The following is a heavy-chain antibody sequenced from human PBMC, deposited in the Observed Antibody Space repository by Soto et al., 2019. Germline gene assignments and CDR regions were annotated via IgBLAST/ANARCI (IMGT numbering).Heavy chain of an antibody. D-gene: IGHD3-3*01. J-gene: IGHJ4*02. CDR1: GCTSRSYA. CDR2: ISGSGGST. Sequence: EVQLLESGGGLVQPGGSLRLSFESSGCTSRSYAMSWVRPAPGKGLEWVSAISGSGGSTYYADSVKGRFTISIDNSKNTLYLQMNSLRAEDTAVYYCAKLGPVFWSGPPLWYWGQGTLLTVSS. V-gene: IGHV3-23*01. CDR3: AKLGPVFWSGPPLWY.